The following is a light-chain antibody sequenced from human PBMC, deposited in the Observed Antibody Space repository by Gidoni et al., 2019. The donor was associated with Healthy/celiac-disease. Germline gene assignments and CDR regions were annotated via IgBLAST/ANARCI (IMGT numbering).Light chain of an antibody. CDR1: QRVSSSY. V-gene: IGKV3-20*01. CDR2: GAS. CDR3: QQYGSSPLT. Sequence: ESVLTQSPGTLSLSPGERATLSCRASQRVSSSYLAWYQQKPGQAPRLLIYGASSRATGIPDRFSGSGSGTDFTLTISRLEPEDFAVYYCQQYGSSPLTFGGGTKVEIK. J-gene: IGKJ4*01.